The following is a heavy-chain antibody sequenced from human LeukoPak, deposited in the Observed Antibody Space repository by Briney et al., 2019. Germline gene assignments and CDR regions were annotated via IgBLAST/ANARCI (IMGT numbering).Heavy chain of an antibody. CDR3: MRGGIGYDSDY. D-gene: IGHD5-12*01. CDR1: GGSISSGGYY. CDR2: IYHSGST. V-gene: IGHV4-30-2*01. J-gene: IGHJ4*02. Sequence: SQTLFLTCTVSGGSISSGGYYLSWIRQPPGKGLEWIGYIYHSGSTYYNPSLKSRVTISVDRSKNQFSLKLSSVTAADTAVYYCMRGGIGYDSDYWGQGTLVTVSS.